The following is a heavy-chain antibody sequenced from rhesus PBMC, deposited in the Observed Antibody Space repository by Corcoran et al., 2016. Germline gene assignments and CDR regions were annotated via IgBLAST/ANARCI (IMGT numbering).Heavy chain of an antibody. CDR3: ARVGPYDLVDY. V-gene: IGHV4-122*02. J-gene: IGHJ4*01. D-gene: IGHD3-40*01. CDR1: GYSISSGYG. CDR2: IFYSGST. Sequence: QLQLQESGPGLVKPSETLSLTCAVSGYSISSGYGWSGIRRPPGKGLEWIGFIFYSGSTSYNPSLKSRVTISRDTAKNQFSLKLSSVTAADTAVYYCARVGPYDLVDYWGQGVLVTVSS.